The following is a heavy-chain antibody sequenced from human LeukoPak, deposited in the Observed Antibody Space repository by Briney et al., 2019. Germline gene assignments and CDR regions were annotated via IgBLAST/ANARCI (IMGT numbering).Heavy chain of an antibody. V-gene: IGHV3-23*01. CDR1: GFTFSSYG. Sequence: GGTLRLSCAASGFTFSSYGISWVRQAPGKGLEWVSAISGSGSSTYYTDSVKGRFTISRDNSKNTLYLQMNSLRAEDTAIYYCAKDLVYYYDSSGIFDYWGQGTLVTVSS. CDR3: AKDLVYYYDSSGIFDY. CDR2: ISGSGSST. D-gene: IGHD3-22*01. J-gene: IGHJ4*02.